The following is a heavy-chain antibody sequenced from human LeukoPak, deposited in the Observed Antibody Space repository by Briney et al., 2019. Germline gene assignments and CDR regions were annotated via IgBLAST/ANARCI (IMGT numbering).Heavy chain of an antibody. V-gene: IGHV1-2*02. J-gene: IGHJ4*02. CDR1: GYIFTGYY. CDR3: ASFDIAVDDY. Sequence: ASVKVSCKASGYIFTGYYMHWVRQAPGQGLEWMGWINPNSGDTNYAQKFQGRVTMTRDTSISTAYMELSRLRSDDTAVYYCASFDIAVDDYWGQGTLVTVSS. D-gene: IGHD6-19*01. CDR2: INPNSGDT.